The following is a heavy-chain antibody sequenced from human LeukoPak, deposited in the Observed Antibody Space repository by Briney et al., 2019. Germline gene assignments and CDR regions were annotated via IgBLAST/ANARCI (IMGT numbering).Heavy chain of an antibody. Sequence: VESLKISCKGSGYSFTTYWIGWVRQMPGKGLEWMETIYPGDSDTRYNPSFQDQVTISVDKSIYTAYLQWSTLKASDTAMYYCARERFGDDYFDFWGQGILVTVSS. CDR2: IYPGDSDT. V-gene: IGHV5-51*01. CDR1: GYSFTTYW. D-gene: IGHD3-16*01. J-gene: IGHJ4*02. CDR3: ARERFGDDYFDF.